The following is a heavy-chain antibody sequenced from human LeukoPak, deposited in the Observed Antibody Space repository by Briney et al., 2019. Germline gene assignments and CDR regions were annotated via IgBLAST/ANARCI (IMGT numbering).Heavy chain of an antibody. Sequence: ASVKVSCKVSGYTLTELSMHWVREAPGKGLEWMGGSDPEDGETIYAQKFQGRVTMTEDTSTDTAYMELSSLRSEDTAVYYCATSYSGYDWGGYWGQGTLVTVSP. CDR1: GYTLTELS. CDR3: ATSYSGYDWGGY. V-gene: IGHV1-24*01. J-gene: IGHJ4*02. D-gene: IGHD5-12*01. CDR2: SDPEDGET.